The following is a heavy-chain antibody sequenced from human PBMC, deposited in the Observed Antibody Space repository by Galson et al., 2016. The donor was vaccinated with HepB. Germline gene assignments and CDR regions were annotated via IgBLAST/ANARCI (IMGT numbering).Heavy chain of an antibody. J-gene: IGHJ4*02. CDR2: TYFRSRWYH. Sequence: CAISGDSVSSNTVVWNWIRQTPSRGLEWLGRTYFRSRWYHDYAVSVRSRLTINAATSANQFSLELKSVTPEDTAVYYCARAAGNYYVEQYYFDSWGLGARVTVSS. CDR1: GDSVSSNTVV. D-gene: IGHD3-10*02. V-gene: IGHV6-1*01. CDR3: ARAAGNYYVEQYYFDS.